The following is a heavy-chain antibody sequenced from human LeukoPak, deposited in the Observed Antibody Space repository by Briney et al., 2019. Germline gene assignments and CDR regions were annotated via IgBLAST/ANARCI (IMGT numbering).Heavy chain of an antibody. CDR2: ISYDGSNK. CDR3: AKERVGYGYYFDY. CDR1: GFTFSSYG. D-gene: IGHD5-18*01. Sequence: GGSLRLSCAASGFTFSSYGMHWVRQAPGKGLEWVAVISYDGSNKYYADSVKGRFTLSRDNSKNTLYLQMNSLRAEDTAVYYCAKERVGYGYYFDYWGQGTLVTVSS. J-gene: IGHJ4*02. V-gene: IGHV3-30*18.